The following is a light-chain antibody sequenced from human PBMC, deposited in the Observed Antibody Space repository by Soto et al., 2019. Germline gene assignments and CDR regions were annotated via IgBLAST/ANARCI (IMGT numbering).Light chain of an antibody. J-gene: IGLJ1*01. Sequence: QSVLTQPASVSGSPGQSITISCTGTSSDVGGYNYVSWYQHYPGKAPKLMIYEVRRRPSGVSNRFSASKSGNTASLTISGLQAEDEADYYCSSYTSNSSPVFGTGTKVTVL. CDR2: EVR. V-gene: IGLV2-14*01. CDR1: SSDVGGYNY. CDR3: SSYTSNSSPV.